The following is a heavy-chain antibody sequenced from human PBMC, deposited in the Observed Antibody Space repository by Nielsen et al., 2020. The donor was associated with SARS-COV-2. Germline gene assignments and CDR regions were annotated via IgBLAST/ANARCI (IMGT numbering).Heavy chain of an antibody. CDR2: INPNSGGT. D-gene: IGHD7-27*01. CDR1: GYTFTGYY. V-gene: IGHV1-2*04. J-gene: IGHJ4*02. CDR3: AREGVTGDPFDY. Sequence: ASVKVSCKASGYTFTGYYMHWVRQAPGQGLEWMGWINPNSGGTNYAQKFQGWVTMTRDTSISTAYMELSRLRSDDTAVYYCAREGVTGDPFDYWGQETLVTVSS.